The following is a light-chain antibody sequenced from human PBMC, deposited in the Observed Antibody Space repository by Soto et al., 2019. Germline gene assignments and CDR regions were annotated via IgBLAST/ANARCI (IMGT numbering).Light chain of an antibody. J-gene: IGKJ1*01. V-gene: IGKV3-20*01. CDR3: QQYHNSPRT. CDR1: QSVGGSS. CDR2: DTS. Sequence: ETLLTQSPGTLSLSPGERATLSCRASQSVGGSSLAWYQQRPGQAPRLLIYDTSNRATGIPDRFSGSGSGTDFTLTNSRLEPEDFAVYYCQQYHNSPRTFGQGTKVEIK.